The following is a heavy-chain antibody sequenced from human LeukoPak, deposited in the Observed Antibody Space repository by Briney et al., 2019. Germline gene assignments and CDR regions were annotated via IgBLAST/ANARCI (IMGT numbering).Heavy chain of an antibody. CDR2: INGDGTGT. J-gene: IGHJ4*02. CDR3: VRGGFSGD. V-gene: IGHV3-74*03. D-gene: IGHD1-26*01. Sequence: GGSLRLSCTASGFTFSSDRMHWVRQVRGKGLVWVSRINGDGTGTMYADAVEGRFTISRDNAKNTLYLQMNGLRTEDTAVYYCVRGGFSGDWGQGTLVTVSS. CDR1: GFTFSSDR.